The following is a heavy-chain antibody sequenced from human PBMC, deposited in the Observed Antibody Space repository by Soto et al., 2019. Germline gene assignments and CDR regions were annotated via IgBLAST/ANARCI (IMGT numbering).Heavy chain of an antibody. J-gene: IGHJ4*02. CDR3: AKDSDKRQDCSGGSCYPYYFDY. V-gene: IGHV3-23*01. CDR1: GFTFSSYA. D-gene: IGHD2-15*01. Sequence: GGSLGLFCAAPGFTFSSYAMIWFRQSPGKGLDWVLAISGSGGSTYYADSVKGRFTIPRDNAKNTLYLQMNSPRAEDTAVYYCAKDSDKRQDCSGGSCYPYYFDYWGQGTLVTVSS. CDR2: ISGSGGST.